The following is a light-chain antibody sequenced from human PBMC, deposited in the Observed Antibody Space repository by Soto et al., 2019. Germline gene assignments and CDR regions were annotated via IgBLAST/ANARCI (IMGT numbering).Light chain of an antibody. CDR2: DAS. CDR1: QSVSSN. CDR3: QQYNNWPHWT. Sequence: EIVMTQSPATLSVSPGERATLSCRASQSVSSNLAWYQQKPGQAPRVLIYDASTRATGIPARFSGSGSGTEFTLTISSLQCEDFAVYYCQQYNNWPHWTFGQGTKLDIK. V-gene: IGKV3-15*01. J-gene: IGKJ2*01.